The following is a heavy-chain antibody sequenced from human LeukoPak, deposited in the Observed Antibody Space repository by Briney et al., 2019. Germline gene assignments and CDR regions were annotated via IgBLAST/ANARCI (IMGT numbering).Heavy chain of an antibody. CDR1: GFTFSSYA. Sequence: TGGSLRLSCAASGFTFSSYAMSWVRQAPGKGLEWVSSISSSSSYIYYADSVKGRFTISRDNAKNSLYLQMNSLRAEDTAVYYCAKELAVAGHNWFDPWGQGTLVTVSS. J-gene: IGHJ5*02. D-gene: IGHD6-19*01. CDR3: AKELAVAGHNWFDP. V-gene: IGHV3-21*01. CDR2: ISSSSSYI.